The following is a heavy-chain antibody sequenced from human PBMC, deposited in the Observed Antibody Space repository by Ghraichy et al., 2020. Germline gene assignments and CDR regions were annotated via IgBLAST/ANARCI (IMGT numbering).Heavy chain of an antibody. Sequence: GGSLRLSCAASGFIFSDHYIDWVRQAPGKGLEWVGRSRNKANSYTTEYAASVKGRFTISRDDSRNSVYLQMNSLKTEDSAVYYCARSTPSGMSCFDYWGQGTLVTVSS. J-gene: IGHJ4*02. CDR2: SRNKANSYTT. V-gene: IGHV3-72*01. CDR1: GFIFSDHY. CDR3: ARSTPSGMSCFDY. D-gene: IGHD1-26*01.